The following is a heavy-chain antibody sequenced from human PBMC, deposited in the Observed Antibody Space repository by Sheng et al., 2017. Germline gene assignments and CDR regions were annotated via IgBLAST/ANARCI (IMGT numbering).Heavy chain of an antibody. D-gene: IGHD3-22*01. CDR1: GFTFSDYY. V-gene: IGHV3-11*05. Sequence: QVQLVESGGGLVKPGGSLRLSCAASGFTFSDYYMSWIRQAPGKGLEWVSYISSSSSYTNYADSVKGRFTISRDNAKNSLYLQMNSLRAEDTAVYYCARDLTDYYDSSGYYWGAVDGGYWGQGTLVTVSS. J-gene: IGHJ4*02. CDR3: ARDLTDYYDSSGYYWGAVDGGY. CDR2: ISSSSSYT.